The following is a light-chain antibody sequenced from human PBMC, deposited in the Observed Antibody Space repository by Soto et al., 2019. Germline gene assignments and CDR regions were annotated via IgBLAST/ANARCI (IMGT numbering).Light chain of an antibody. CDR3: SSFTSSYFYV. V-gene: IGLV2-14*03. Sequence: QSALTQPASVFGSPGQSITFSCTGTSSDVGGYNFVSWYQQHPGKAPKLMIYEVSSRPSGVSNRFSASRSAYTASLTISGLQHEDEADYYCSSFTSSYFYVFGPGTKVTVL. CDR2: EVS. CDR1: SSDVGGYNF. J-gene: IGLJ1*01.